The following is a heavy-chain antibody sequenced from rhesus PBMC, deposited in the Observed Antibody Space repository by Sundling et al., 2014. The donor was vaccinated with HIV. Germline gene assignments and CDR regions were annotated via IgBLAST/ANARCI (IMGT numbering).Heavy chain of an antibody. Sequence: EVQLVETGGGLVQPGGSLKLSCAASGFIFSSYGMSWVRQAPGKGLEWVSTINSGGGSTYYADSVKGRFTISRDNSKNTLSLQMNSLRAEDTAVYYCAKEPVGDYYYYYGLDFWGQGVVVTVSS. CDR3: AKEPVGDYYYYYGLDF. D-gene: IGHD3-34*01. J-gene: IGHJ6*01. V-gene: IGHV3S42*01. CDR1: GFIFSSYG. CDR2: INSGGGST.